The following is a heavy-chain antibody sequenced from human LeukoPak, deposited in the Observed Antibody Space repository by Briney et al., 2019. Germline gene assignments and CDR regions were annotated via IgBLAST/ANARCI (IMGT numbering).Heavy chain of an antibody. V-gene: IGHV1-18*01. D-gene: IGHD6-6*01. CDR2: ISAYNGNK. J-gene: IGHJ3*02. CDR3: ARDRWSSSSSEGALDI. CDR1: GYTFNG. Sequence: GASVKVSCKASGYTFNGISWVRQAPGQGLDWMGWISAYNGNKVYAQELQARVTMTTDTSTSTAYMELRSLRSDDTAVYYCARDRWSSSSSEGALDIWGQGTMVTVSS.